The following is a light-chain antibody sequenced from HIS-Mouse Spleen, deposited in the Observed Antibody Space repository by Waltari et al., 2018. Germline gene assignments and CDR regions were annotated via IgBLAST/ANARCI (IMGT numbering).Light chain of an antibody. Sequence: DIVMTQSPLSLPVTPGEPASISGRSSQSLLHSNGYNYLDWYLQKPGQSPQLLIYLGSNRASGVPDRFSGSGSGTDFTLKISRVEAEDVGVYYCMQALQNWTFGQGTKVEIK. CDR1: QSLLHSNGYNY. J-gene: IGKJ1*01. V-gene: IGKV2-28*01. CDR2: LGS. CDR3: MQALQNWT.